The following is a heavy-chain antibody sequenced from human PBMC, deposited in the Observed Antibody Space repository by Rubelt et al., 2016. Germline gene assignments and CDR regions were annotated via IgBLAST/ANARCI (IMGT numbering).Heavy chain of an antibody. V-gene: IGHV3-74*02. J-gene: IGHJ4*02. CDR1: GFTFSSYA. D-gene: IGHD4-17*01. CDR3: ARLINGYLDF. CDR2: IKGDGSRT. Sequence: EVQLVESGGGLVQPGGSLRLSCAASGFTFSSYAMNWVRQAPGKGLVWVSRIKGDGSRTGYADFVKGRFTVSRDNARNTLYLEMNSLRAEDTAVYHCARLINGYLDFWGQGTLVTVSS.